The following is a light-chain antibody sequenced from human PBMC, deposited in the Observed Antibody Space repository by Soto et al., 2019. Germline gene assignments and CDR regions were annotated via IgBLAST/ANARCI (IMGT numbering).Light chain of an antibody. CDR3: SSYSGSSIPYV. CDR1: SSDAGGYNY. V-gene: IGLV2-14*01. J-gene: IGLJ1*01. Sequence: QSALTQPASVSGSPGQSITISCTGTSSDAGGYNYVSWYQQHPRKAPKLLIFEVSDRPSGVSNRFSGCKSGNTASLTISGLEAEDEADYYCSSYSGSSIPYVFXTGTKGTV. CDR2: EVS.